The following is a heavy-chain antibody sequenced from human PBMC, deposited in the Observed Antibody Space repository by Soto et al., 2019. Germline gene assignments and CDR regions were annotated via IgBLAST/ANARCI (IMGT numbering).Heavy chain of an antibody. J-gene: IGHJ6*02. CDR3: ARVYQTSMDV. CDR2: IYHSGST. D-gene: IGHD2-8*01. Sequence: SETLSLTCAVSGGSISSGDYPWSWIRQPPGKGLEWIGYIYHSGSTYYNPSLKSRVTMSVDRSKNQFSLKLSSVTAADTAVYYCARVYQTSMDVWGQGTTVTVSS. V-gene: IGHV4-30-2*01. CDR1: GGSISSGDYP.